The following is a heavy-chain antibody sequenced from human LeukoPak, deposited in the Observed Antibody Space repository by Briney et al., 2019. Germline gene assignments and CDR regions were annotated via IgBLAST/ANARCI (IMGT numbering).Heavy chain of an antibody. D-gene: IGHD5-18*01. CDR1: GFTFRSYG. J-gene: IGHJ4*02. CDR3: AREFARGYSYGYVDYFDY. Sequence: GGSLRLSCAASGFTFRSYGMQWGRQAPGKGQEGVAGISYDGSSEYYADSVQGRFTVARDNSKNTMYLQMNSLRAEDTAVYYCAREFARGYSYGYVDYFDYWGQGTLVTVSS. V-gene: IGHV3-30*03. CDR2: ISYDGSSE.